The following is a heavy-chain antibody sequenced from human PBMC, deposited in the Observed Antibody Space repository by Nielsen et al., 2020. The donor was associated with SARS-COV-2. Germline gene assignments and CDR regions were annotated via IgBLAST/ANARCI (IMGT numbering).Heavy chain of an antibody. J-gene: IGHJ4*02. CDR2: VSRDGSDT. V-gene: IGHV3-30*18. CDR1: GFTFANYG. Sequence: GGSLRLSCAASGFTFANYGIHWVRQVAGRGLEWVAIVSRDGSDTFYVDSVKGRFTISRDNSKNTVYLQMNSLRVDDTAVYYCAKGTGNWGQGIQVTVSS. D-gene: IGHD3-10*01. CDR3: AKGTGN.